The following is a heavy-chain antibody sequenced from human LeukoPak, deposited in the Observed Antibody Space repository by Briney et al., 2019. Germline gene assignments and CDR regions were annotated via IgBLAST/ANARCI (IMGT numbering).Heavy chain of an antibody. CDR1: GYTFTSYD. D-gene: IGHD1-26*01. CDR3: ARDLDHSGNYHTFDY. V-gene: IGHV1-46*01. CDR2: MHPSGGST. J-gene: IGHJ4*02. Sequence: ASVKVSCKASGYTFTSYDINWVRQATGQGLEWMGLMHPSGGSTDYAQKFQGRVTMTGDTSTTTVYMELSSLRSEDTGVYYCARDLDHSGNYHTFDYWGQGTLVTVSS.